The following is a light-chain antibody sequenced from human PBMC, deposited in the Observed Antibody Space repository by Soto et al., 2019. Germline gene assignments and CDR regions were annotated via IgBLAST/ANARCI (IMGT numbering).Light chain of an antibody. CDR3: QQYNSFLFT. V-gene: IGKV1-5*03. J-gene: IGKJ3*01. Sequence: DIQMTQSPSTLSASVGDRVTITCRASQSIRSWLAWYKQKPGKAPKLLIYNASSLESGVPSRFSSSGSGTEFTLTISSLQPDDFATYYCQQYNSFLFTFGPGTKVDSK. CDR2: NAS. CDR1: QSIRSW.